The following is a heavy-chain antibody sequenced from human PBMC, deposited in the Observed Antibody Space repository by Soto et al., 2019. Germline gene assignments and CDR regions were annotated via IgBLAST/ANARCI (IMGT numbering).Heavy chain of an antibody. Sequence: QVQLVQSGAEVKKPGSSVKVSCKASGGTFSRYTISWVRQAPGQGLEWMGRIIPILDIPNYAQNFQGRVTITAEKSTSTAYMDLSSLRSDDTAVYYCASHFTGVLVLGASPPGGDNYGWDVWGQGTTVTVSS. CDR1: GGTFSRYT. CDR3: ASHFTGVLVLGASPPGGDNYGWDV. D-gene: IGHD2-15*01. V-gene: IGHV1-69*02. CDR2: IIPILDIP. J-gene: IGHJ6*02.